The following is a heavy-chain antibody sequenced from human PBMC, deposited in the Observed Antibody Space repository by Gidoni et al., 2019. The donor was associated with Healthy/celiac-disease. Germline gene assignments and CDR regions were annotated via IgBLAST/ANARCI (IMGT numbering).Heavy chain of an antibody. Sequence: EVQLVESGGGLVKPGGSLRLSCAASGFTFSNAWMSWVRQAPGKGLAWVGRIKSKTDGGTTDYAAPVKGRFTISRDDSKNTLYLQMNSLKTEDTAVYYCTTDPEYSYEMDVGYWGQGTLVTVSS. CDR1: GFTFSNAW. J-gene: IGHJ4*02. CDR2: IKSKTDGGTT. V-gene: IGHV3-15*01. D-gene: IGHD5-18*01. CDR3: TTDPEYSYEMDVGY.